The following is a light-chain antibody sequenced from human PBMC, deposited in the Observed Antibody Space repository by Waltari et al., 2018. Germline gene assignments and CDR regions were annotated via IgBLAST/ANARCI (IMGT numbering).Light chain of an antibody. CDR2: DVN. CDR3: NSYAGSNTFL. V-gene: IGLV2-11*01. J-gene: IGLJ2*01. Sequence: QAALTQPPSVSGSPGQSVTISCTGSSSDIGTSNHVSWYQQHPGKAPKLMIYDVNKRPSGVSDRFSGSKSGNTASLTISGLQTEDEADYYCNSYAGSNTFLFGGGTRLTVL. CDR1: SSDIGTSNH.